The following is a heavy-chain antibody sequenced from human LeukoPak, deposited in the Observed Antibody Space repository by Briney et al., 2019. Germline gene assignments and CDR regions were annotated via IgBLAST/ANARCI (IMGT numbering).Heavy chain of an antibody. D-gene: IGHD1/OR15-1a*01. V-gene: IGHV4-59*11. Sequence: SETLSLTCTVSGGSISSHYWSWIRQPPGKGLEWIGYIYYSGSTNYNPSLKSRVTISVDTSKNQFALKLSSVTAADTAVYYCARGVITGTGVDAFYIWGQGTMVTVSS. CDR3: ARGVITGTGVDAFYI. CDR2: IYYSGST. CDR1: GGSISSHY. J-gene: IGHJ3*02.